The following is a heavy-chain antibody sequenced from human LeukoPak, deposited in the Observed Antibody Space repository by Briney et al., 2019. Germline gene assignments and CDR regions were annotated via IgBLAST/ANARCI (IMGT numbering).Heavy chain of an antibody. Sequence: GASVKVSCKASGYTFTGYYMHWVRQAPGQGLEWMGWINPNSGGTNYAQKFQGRVTMTRDTSISTAYMELSRLRSDDTAVYYCARDPSSGLYYFDYWGQGTLVTVSS. D-gene: IGHD6-19*01. CDR2: INPNSGGT. V-gene: IGHV1-2*02. CDR3: ARDPSSGLYYFDY. CDR1: GYTFTGYY. J-gene: IGHJ4*02.